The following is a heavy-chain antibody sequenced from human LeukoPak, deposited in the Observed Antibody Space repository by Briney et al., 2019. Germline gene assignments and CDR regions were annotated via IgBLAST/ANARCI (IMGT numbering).Heavy chain of an antibody. Sequence: GGSLRLSCAASGFTFSSYWMSWVRQAPGKGLEWVANIKQDGSEKYYVDSVKGRFTISRDDSKNTLYLQMNSLKTEDTAVYYCTTALYDWNDVNNWGQGALVTVSS. CDR3: TTALYDWNDVNN. D-gene: IGHD1-1*01. J-gene: IGHJ4*02. V-gene: IGHV3-7*03. CDR2: IKQDGSEK. CDR1: GFTFSSYW.